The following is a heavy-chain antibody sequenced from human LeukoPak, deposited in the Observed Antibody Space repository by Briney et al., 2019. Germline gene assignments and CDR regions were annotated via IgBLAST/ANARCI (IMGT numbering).Heavy chain of an antibody. CDR1: GGSFSGYY. CDR3: ARRSRWVTIDY. CDR2: INQSGST. D-gene: IGHD2-21*02. J-gene: IGHJ4*02. V-gene: IGHV4-34*01. Sequence: SETLSLTCAVYGGSFSGYYWSWIRQPPGKGLEWIGEINQSGSTNYNPSLKSRVTISVDTSKNQFSLKLSSVTAADTAVYYCARRSRWVTIDYWGQGTLVTVSS.